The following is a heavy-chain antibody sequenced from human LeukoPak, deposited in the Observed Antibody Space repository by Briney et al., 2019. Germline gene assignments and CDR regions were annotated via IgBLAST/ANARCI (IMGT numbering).Heavy chain of an antibody. CDR2: INPNSGGT. CDR1: GYTFTGYY. CDR3: ARASLSSIAARPNY. D-gene: IGHD6-6*01. J-gene: IGHJ4*02. Sequence: ASVKVSCKASGYTFTGYYMHWVRQAPGQGLEWMGWINPNSGGTNYAQKFQGRVTMTRDTSISTAYMELSRLRSEDTAVYYCARASLSSIAARPNYWGQGTLVTVSS. V-gene: IGHV1-2*02.